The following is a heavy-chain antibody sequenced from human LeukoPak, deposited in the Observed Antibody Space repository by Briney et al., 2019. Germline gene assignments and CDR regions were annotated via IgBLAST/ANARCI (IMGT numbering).Heavy chain of an antibody. D-gene: IGHD7-27*01. CDR3: ARGPPNWGYDY. CDR1: GYTFTSYD. CDR2: MSPNSGDT. V-gene: IGHV1-8*01. J-gene: IGHJ4*02. Sequence: VKVSCKASGYTFTSYDFNWVRQATGQRPEWMGWMSPNSGDTGYAQKFQDRVTMTRNTSISTAYVELSSLRSDDTAVYYCARGPPNWGYDYWGPGTLVTVSS.